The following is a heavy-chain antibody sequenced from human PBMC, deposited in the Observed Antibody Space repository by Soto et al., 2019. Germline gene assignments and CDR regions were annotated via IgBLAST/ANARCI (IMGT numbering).Heavy chain of an antibody. Sequence: PSETLSLTCTGSGGSISRHYWSWIRQPPGKGLEWIGYMYNTGSTVYNPPFKSRVTISVDTSKNQFSLKLNSVTAADTAVYYCARDLWGYCGTDCYPLDVWGQGTTVTVSS. CDR1: GGSISRHY. CDR2: MYNTGST. V-gene: IGHV4-59*11. CDR3: ARDLWGYCGTDCYPLDV. D-gene: IGHD2-21*02. J-gene: IGHJ6*02.